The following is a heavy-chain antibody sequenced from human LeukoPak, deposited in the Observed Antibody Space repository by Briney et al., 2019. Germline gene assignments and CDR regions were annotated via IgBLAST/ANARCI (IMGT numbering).Heavy chain of an antibody. CDR3: VRDNYGVDY. J-gene: IGHJ4*02. D-gene: IGHD3-10*01. CDR1: GFTFNRYW. V-gene: IGHV3-74*01. CDR2: ITSDGSST. Sequence: GGSLRLSCAASGFTFNRYWMQWVRQAPGKGLVWVSHITSDGSSTSYADSVKGRFTTSRDNAKSTLYLQMNSLRAEDTALYYCVRDNYGVDYLGQGTLVTVSS.